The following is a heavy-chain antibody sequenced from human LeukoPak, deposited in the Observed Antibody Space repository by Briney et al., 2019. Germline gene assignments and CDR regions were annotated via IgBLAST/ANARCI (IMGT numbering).Heavy chain of an antibody. V-gene: IGHV3-74*01. D-gene: IGHD2-2*01. CDR2: INTDGSST. CDR1: GFTFSSYW. CDR3: AREPYCSSTSCYPNFDY. J-gene: IGHJ4*02. Sequence: GGSLRLSCAASGFTFSSYWMHWVRQAPGKGLVWVSRINTDGSSTSYADSVKGRFTISRQNAKNTLYLQMNSLRAEDTAVYYCAREPYCSSTSCYPNFDYWGQGTLVTVSS.